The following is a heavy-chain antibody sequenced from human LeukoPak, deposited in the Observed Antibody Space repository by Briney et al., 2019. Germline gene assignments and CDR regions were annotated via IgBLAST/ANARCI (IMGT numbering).Heavy chain of an antibody. CDR1: GGSISRYH. J-gene: IGHJ4*02. CDR2: IYYSGST. Sequence: NPSETLSLTCTVSGGSISRYHWIWIREPPGKGLEWIGYIYYSGSTNYNPPLKSRLTISVDTSKNQFSLKLVYVTALDTAVYYCARRLNEYSSSAVDYWGKGNLVTVFS. D-gene: IGHD6-6*01. CDR3: ARRLNEYSSSAVDY. V-gene: IGHV4-59*08.